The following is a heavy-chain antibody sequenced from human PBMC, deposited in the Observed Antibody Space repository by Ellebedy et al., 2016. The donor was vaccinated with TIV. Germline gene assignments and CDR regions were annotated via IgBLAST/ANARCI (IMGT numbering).Heavy chain of an antibody. J-gene: IGHJ4*02. CDR1: GGSISSSSYY. Sequence: GSLRLSXTVSGGSISSSSYYWGWIRQPPGKGLEWIGSIYYSGSTYYNPSLKSRVTISVDTSKNQFSLKLSSVTAADTAVYYCARTYGDYEGDYFDYWGQGTLVTVSS. CDR3: ARTYGDYEGDYFDY. V-gene: IGHV4-39*07. D-gene: IGHD4-17*01. CDR2: IYYSGST.